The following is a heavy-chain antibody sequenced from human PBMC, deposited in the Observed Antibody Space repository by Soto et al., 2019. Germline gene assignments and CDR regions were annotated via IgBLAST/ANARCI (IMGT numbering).Heavy chain of an antibody. V-gene: IGHV1-3*01. CDR2: INGGNGNT. CDR1: GYTFTSYT. CDR3: ARCPHYQWFGEDYYMDV. Sequence: ASVKVSCKASGYTFTSYTMHWVRQAPGQRLEWMGWINGGNGNTKYSQKFQGRVTITRDTSASTAYMDLSSLRSEDTAVYYCARCPHYQWFGEDYYMDVRGKGTTVPVSS. J-gene: IGHJ6*03. D-gene: IGHD3-10*01.